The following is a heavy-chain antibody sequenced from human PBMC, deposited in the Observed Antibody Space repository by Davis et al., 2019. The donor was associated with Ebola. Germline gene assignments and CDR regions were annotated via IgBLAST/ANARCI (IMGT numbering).Heavy chain of an antibody. J-gene: IGHJ4*02. D-gene: IGHD3-9*01. Sequence: GSLRLSCAVSGGPTSSSNWWSWVRQPPGKGLEWIGEIHHSGSTNYNPSLKSRVTISVDTSKNQFSLKLSSVTAADTAVYYCARLFGGDILTGYYDYWGQGTLVTVSS. V-gene: IGHV4-4*02. CDR3: ARLFGGDILTGYYDY. CDR2: IHHSGST. CDR1: GGPTSSSNW.